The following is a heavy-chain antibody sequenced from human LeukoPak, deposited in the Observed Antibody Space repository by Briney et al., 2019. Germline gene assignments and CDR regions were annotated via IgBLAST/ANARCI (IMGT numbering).Heavy chain of an antibody. Sequence: SQTLSLTCTVSGGSISSGDYYWSWIRQPPGKGLEWIGYIYYSGSTYYNPSLKSRVTISVDTSKNQFSLKLSSVTAADTAVYYCARAQPGRLGVHLDYWGQGTLVTVSS. CDR1: GGSISSGDYY. CDR3: ARAQPGRLGVHLDY. V-gene: IGHV4-30-4*01. J-gene: IGHJ4*02. D-gene: IGHD6-13*01. CDR2: IYYSGST.